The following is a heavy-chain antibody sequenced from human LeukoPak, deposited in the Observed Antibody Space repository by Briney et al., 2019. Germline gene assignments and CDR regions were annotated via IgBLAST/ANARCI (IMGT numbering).Heavy chain of an antibody. J-gene: IGHJ4*02. D-gene: IGHD3-3*01. V-gene: IGHV3-23*01. CDR1: GFTFSSYA. CDR2: NSGSGGST. CDR3: AKLNDFWSGYSDY. Sequence: PGGSLRLSCAASGFTFSSYAMSWVRQAPGRGLEWVSANSGSGGSTYYADSVKGRFTISRDNSKNTLYLQMNSLRAEDTAVYYCAKLNDFWSGYSDYWGQGTLVTVSS.